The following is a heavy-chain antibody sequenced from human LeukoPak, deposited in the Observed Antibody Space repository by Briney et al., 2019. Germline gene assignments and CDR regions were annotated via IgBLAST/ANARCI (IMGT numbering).Heavy chain of an antibody. V-gene: IGHV1-18*01. CDR2: ISAYNGST. CDR1: GYTFTSYG. Sequence: ASMKVSCKASGYTFTSYGISWVRQAPGQGLEWMGWISAYNGSTNYAQKLQGRVTMTTDTSTSTAYMELRSLRSDDTAVYYCARVKYYYDSSGYRLYYFDYWGQGTLVTVSS. D-gene: IGHD3-22*01. CDR3: ARVKYYYDSSGYRLYYFDY. J-gene: IGHJ4*02.